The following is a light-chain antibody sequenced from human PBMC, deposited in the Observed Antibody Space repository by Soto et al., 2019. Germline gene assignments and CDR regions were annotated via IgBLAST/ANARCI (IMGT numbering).Light chain of an antibody. CDR2: EVS. CDR1: SSDVGGYNY. Sequence: QSVVTQPASVSGSPGQSITISCTGTSSDVGGYNYVSWYQQHPGKAPKLMIYEVSNRPSGVSNRFSGSKSGNTASLTISGLHAEDEADYYCSSYTSSSTPYVFGTGTKLTVL. CDR3: SSYTSSSTPYV. V-gene: IGLV2-14*01. J-gene: IGLJ1*01.